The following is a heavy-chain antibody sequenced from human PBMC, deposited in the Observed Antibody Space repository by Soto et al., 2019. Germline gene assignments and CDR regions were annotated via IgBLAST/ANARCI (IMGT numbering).Heavy chain of an antibody. CDR3: ARGEVVASNWFDP. CDR1: GGSIIDSGSFY. J-gene: IGHJ5*02. D-gene: IGHD2-15*01. CDR2: IYYSGST. Sequence: PSETLSLTCSVSGGSIIDSGSFYWNWIRQHPGKGLEWIGYIYYSGSTYYNRSLTSRATISLDTSKNQFSLKLTSVTAADTAIYYCARGEVVASNWFDPWGQGTLVTVSS. V-gene: IGHV4-31*03.